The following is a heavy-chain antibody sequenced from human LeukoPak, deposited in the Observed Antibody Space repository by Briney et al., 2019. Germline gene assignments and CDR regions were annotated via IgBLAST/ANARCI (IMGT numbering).Heavy chain of an antibody. CDR1: GFSLSTSGMC. D-gene: IGHD3-10*01. V-gene: IGHV2-70*11. CDR3: ARIGMVRGVISDVYFDY. Sequence: SGPALVKPTQTLTLTCTFSGFSLSTSGMCVSWIRQPPGKALEWLARVDWDDDKYYSTPLKTRLTISKDTSKNQVVLTTTNMDPVDTATYYCARIGMVRGVISDVYFDYWGQGTLVTVSS. CDR2: VDWDDDK. J-gene: IGHJ4*02.